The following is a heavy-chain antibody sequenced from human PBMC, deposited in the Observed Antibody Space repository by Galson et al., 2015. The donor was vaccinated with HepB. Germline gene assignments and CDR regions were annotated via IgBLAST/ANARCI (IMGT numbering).Heavy chain of an antibody. D-gene: IGHD3/OR15-3a*01. J-gene: IGHJ6*03. Sequence: SLRLSCAASGFTFSSYAMHWVRQAPGKGLEWVAVISYDGSKKYYADSVKGRFTISRDNSKNTLYLQMNSLRIEDTAVYYCARDGPESSLYHYMDVWGKGTTVTVSS. CDR2: ISYDGSKK. V-gene: IGHV3-30-3*01. CDR1: GFTFSSYA. CDR3: ARDGPESSLYHYMDV.